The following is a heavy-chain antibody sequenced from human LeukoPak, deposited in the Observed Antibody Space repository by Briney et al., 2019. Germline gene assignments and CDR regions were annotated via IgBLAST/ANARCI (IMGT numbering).Heavy chain of an antibody. D-gene: IGHD3-3*01. J-gene: IGHJ4*02. CDR1: GGSISSGSYY. V-gene: IGHV4-61*02. CDR2: IYTSGST. CDR3: ARSYFGVVIQFDY. Sequence: SETLSLTCTVSGGSISSGSYYWSWIPQPAGKGLEWIGRIYTSGSTNYNPSLKSRVTISVDTSKNQFSLKLSSVTAADTAVYYCARSYFGVVIQFDYWGQGTLVTVSS.